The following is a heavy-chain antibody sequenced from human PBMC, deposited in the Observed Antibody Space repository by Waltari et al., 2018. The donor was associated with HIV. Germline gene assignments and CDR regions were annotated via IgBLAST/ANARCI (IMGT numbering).Heavy chain of an antibody. D-gene: IGHD3-22*01. CDR1: GFTFCSHW. J-gene: IGHJ4*02. CDR2: IKPDGSET. CDR3: AREYFYESSGYYYRSTFDY. Sequence: EVQLVESGGGLVQPGESLRLSCAASGFTFCSHWMSWFRQAPGKGLEWVANIKPDGSETYYVDSVKGRFTISRDNAKTSLYLQMNSLRAEDTAVYFCAREYFYESSGYYYRSTFDYWGQGTLVTVSS. V-gene: IGHV3-7*01.